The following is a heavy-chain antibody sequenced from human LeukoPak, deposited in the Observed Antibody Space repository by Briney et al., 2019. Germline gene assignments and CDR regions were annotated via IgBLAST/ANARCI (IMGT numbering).Heavy chain of an antibody. CDR3: ARSFLGDWYFDL. Sequence: SETLSLTCTVSGGSISSYYWSWIRQPPGMGLEWIGWIYYSGSTNYNPSLKSRVTISVDTSKDQFSLRLTSVTAADTAVYYCARSFLGDWYFDLWGRGTLVTVSS. V-gene: IGHV4-59*01. CDR1: GGSISSYY. CDR2: IYYSGST. J-gene: IGHJ2*01. D-gene: IGHD1-26*01.